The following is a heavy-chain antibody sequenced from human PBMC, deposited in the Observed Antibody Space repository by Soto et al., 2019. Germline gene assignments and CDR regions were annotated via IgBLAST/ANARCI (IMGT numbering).Heavy chain of an antibody. CDR3: ASDRDSENSDAFDF. CDR1: GFTFDDYG. Sequence: GGSLRLSCAASGFTFDDYGMSWVRQAPGKGLEWVSGINWNGGSTGYADSVKGRFTISRDNAKNSLYLQMNSLRAEDTALYHYASDRDSENSDAFDFSAQGTMVPVSS. J-gene: IGHJ3*01. V-gene: IGHV3-20*01. CDR2: INWNGGST.